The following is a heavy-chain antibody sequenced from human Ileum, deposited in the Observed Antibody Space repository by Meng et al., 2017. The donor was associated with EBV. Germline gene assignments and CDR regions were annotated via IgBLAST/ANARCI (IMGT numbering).Heavy chain of an antibody. D-gene: IGHD4-17*01. CDR1: GDSISSNDW. V-gene: IGHV4-4*02. CDR3: ASGRDYAWHS. Sequence: QVQLQESGPGLVKPSVTLSLTCAVSGDSISSNDWWSWVRQPPGKGLEWIGEIYHSGSTNYNPSFKSRVTMSVDKSKNQISLNLSSVTAADTAVYYCASGRDYAWHSWGRGTLVTVSS. CDR2: IYHSGST. J-gene: IGHJ4*02.